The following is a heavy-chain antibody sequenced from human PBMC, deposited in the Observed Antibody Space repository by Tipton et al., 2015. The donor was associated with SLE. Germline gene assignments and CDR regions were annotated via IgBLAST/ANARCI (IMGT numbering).Heavy chain of an antibody. V-gene: IGHV4-38-2*02. Sequence: TLSLTCTVSAYSITNGYYWGWIRQSPGKGLEWIGSFYHSGTTYYNPSLKSRLTISVDKSKNQFSLKLSSVTAADTAVYYCAVRRVGATSVGKSPFDHWGQGTLVTVSS. J-gene: IGHJ4*02. CDR2: FYHSGTT. D-gene: IGHD1-26*01. CDR3: AVRRVGATSVGKSPFDH. CDR1: AYSITNGYY.